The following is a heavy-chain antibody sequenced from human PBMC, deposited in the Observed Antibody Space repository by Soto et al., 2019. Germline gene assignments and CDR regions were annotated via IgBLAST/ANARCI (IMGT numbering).Heavy chain of an antibody. Sequence: GASVKVSCKASGYTFTSYAMHWVRQAPGQRLEWMGWINAGNGNTKYSQKFQGRVTITRDTSASTAYMELSSLRSEDTAVYYCARVTYYDSSGYYCSPFDYWGQGTLVTVSS. CDR2: INAGNGNT. V-gene: IGHV1-3*01. J-gene: IGHJ4*02. CDR1: GYTFTSYA. D-gene: IGHD3-22*01. CDR3: ARVTYYDSSGYYCSPFDY.